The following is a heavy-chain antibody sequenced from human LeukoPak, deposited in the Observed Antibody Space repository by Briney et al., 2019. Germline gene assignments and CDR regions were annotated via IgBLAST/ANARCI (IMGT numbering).Heavy chain of an antibody. J-gene: IGHJ4*02. CDR3: ARLKQERYPDY. D-gene: IGHD1-1*01. Sequence: GSLRLSCAASGFIFSKYWMTWVRQAPGNGLEWIGSIYYSGSTYYNPSLKSRVTISVDTSKNQFSLKLSSVTAADTAVYYCARLKQERYPDYWGQGTLVTVSS. CDR1: GFIFSKYW. V-gene: IGHV4-38-2*01. CDR2: IYYSGST.